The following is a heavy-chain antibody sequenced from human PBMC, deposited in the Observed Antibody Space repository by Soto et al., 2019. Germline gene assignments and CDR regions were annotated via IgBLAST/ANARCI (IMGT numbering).Heavy chain of an antibody. Sequence: EVQLVESGGGLVQPGRSLRLSCAASGFTFDDYAMHWVRQAPGKGLEWVSGISWNSGSIGYADSVKGRFTISRDNAKNSLYLQMNSLRAEDTALYYCAKDIIAARPYYGMDVWGQGTTVTVSS. V-gene: IGHV3-9*01. CDR1: GFTFDDYA. D-gene: IGHD6-6*01. J-gene: IGHJ6*02. CDR2: ISWNSGSI. CDR3: AKDIIAARPYYGMDV.